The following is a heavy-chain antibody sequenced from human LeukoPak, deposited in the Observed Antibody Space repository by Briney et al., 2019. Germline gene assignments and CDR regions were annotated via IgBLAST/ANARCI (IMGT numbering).Heavy chain of an antibody. Sequence: VKVSCKASGGTFSSYAISWVRQAPGQGLEWMGGIIPIFGTANYAQKFQGRVTITTDESTSTAYMELSSLRSEDTAVYYCARAGSVVPAAFQHWGQGTLVTVSS. CDR2: IIPIFGTA. V-gene: IGHV1-69*05. CDR1: GGTFSSYA. D-gene: IGHD2-2*01. J-gene: IGHJ1*01. CDR3: ARAGSVVPAAFQH.